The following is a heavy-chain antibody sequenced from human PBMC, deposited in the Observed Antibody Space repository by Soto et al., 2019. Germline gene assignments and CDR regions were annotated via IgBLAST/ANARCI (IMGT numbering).Heavy chain of an antibody. D-gene: IGHD5-18*01. CDR1: GFTFTSSA. Sequence: SVKVSCKASGFTFTSSAVQWVRQARGQRLEWIGWIVVGSGNTNYAQKFQERVTITRDMSTSTAYMELSNLRSEDTAVYYCAADPVDTAMVKLDYYYGMDVWGQGTTVTVSS. CDR3: AADPVDTAMVKLDYYYGMDV. J-gene: IGHJ6*02. V-gene: IGHV1-58*01. CDR2: IVVGSGNT.